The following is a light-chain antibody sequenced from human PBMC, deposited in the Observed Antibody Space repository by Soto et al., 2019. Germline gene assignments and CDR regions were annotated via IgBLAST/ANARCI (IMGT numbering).Light chain of an antibody. CDR3: QQYNSWPPFT. CDR2: GAS. V-gene: IGKV3-15*01. Sequence: EIVMTQSPATLSVSPGERATLSCRASQSVSSDLAWYQQKPGQAPRLLIYGASTRAAGITARFSGTGSGTEFTLTVSSLQSEDFAVYYCQQYNSWPPFTFGGGTKVEIK. CDR1: QSVSSD. J-gene: IGKJ4*01.